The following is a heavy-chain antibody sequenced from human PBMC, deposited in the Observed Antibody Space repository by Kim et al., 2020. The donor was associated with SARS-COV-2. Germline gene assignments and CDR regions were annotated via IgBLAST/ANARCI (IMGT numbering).Heavy chain of an antibody. D-gene: IGHD2-2*02. CDR1: GFTFSSYA. J-gene: IGHJ4*02. CDR2: ISGSGGST. Sequence: GGSLRLSCAASGFTFSSYAMSWVRQAPGKGLEWVSAISGSGGSTYYADSVKGRFTISRDNSKNTLYLQMNSLRAEDTAVYYCAKDGYCSSTSCYNTKFDYWGQGTLVTISS. V-gene: IGHV3-23*01. CDR3: AKDGYCSSTSCYNTKFDY.